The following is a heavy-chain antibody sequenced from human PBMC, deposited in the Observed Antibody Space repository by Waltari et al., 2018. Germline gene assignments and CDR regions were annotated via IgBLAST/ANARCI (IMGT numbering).Heavy chain of an antibody. Sequence: EVQLVXXGGGLVKXXGSLRLSCAASGFTFXSYSMNWVXQAPGKGXEWVSSISSSSSYIYYAXXVKGRXXXXXXNAKNXLYLQMNXXRXEDTAVXXXARDEAVAAXXVLPNWXXXWGQGTXXXVXS. CDR3: ARDEAVAAXXVLPNWXXX. V-gene: IGHV3-21*01. J-gene: IGHJ5*02. CDR1: GFTFXSYS. CDR2: ISSSSSYI. D-gene: IGHD2-15*01.